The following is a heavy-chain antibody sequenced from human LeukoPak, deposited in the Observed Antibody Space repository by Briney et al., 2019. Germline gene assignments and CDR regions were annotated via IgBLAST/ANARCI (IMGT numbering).Heavy chain of an antibody. D-gene: IGHD4-17*01. CDR2: TYYMSKWYN. J-gene: IGHJ4*02. CDR3: TTGGLRSSDY. V-gene: IGHV6-1*01. Sequence: SQTLSLTSVLSGVSVSANSAACNWIRPSPSRGLEWLGRTYYMSKWYNDYAVSVRSRITINPDTSKNQFSPQLNSVTPEDTAVYYCTTGGLRSSDYWGQGTLVTASS. CDR1: GVSVSANSAA.